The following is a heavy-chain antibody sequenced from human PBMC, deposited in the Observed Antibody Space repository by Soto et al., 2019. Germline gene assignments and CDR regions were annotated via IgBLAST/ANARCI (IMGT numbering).Heavy chain of an antibody. CDR2: ISAYNGNT. J-gene: IGHJ4*02. CDR3: ARINYCSSTSCYAGPGDY. Sequence: ASVKVSCKASGYTFTSYGISWVRQAPGQGLEWMGWISAYNGNTNYAQKLQGRVTMTTDTSTSTAYMELRSLRSDDTAVYYCARINYCSSTSCYAGPGDYWGQGTLVTVSP. D-gene: IGHD2-2*01. V-gene: IGHV1-18*01. CDR1: GYTFTSYG.